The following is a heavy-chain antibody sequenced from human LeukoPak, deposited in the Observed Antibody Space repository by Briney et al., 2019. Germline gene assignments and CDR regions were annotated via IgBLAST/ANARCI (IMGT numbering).Heavy chain of an antibody. D-gene: IGHD3-3*01. CDR3: ARGTIFGPTPPYYYYYYMDV. V-gene: IGHV1-69*05. CDR1: GGTFSSYA. CDR2: IIPIFGTA. J-gene: IGHJ6*03. Sequence: SVKVSCKASGGTFSSYAISWVRQAPGQGLEWMGGIIPIFGTANYAQKFQGRVTITTDESTSTAYMELSSLRSEDTAVYYCARGTIFGPTPPYYYYYYMDVWGQGTLVTVSS.